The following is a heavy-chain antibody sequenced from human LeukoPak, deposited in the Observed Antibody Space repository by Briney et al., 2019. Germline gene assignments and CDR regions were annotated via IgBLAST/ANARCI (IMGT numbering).Heavy chain of an antibody. CDR3: ARLRYDYVWGSYRRHPPNWFDP. V-gene: IGHV4-34*01. J-gene: IGHJ5*02. CDR2: INHSGST. CDR1: GGSFSGYY. Sequence: SETLSLTCAVYGGSFSGYYWSWIRQPPGKGLEWIGEINHSGSTNYNPSLKSRVTISVDTSKNQFSLKLSSVTAADTAVYYCARLRYDYVWGSYRRHPPNWFDPWGQGTLVTVSS. D-gene: IGHD3-16*02.